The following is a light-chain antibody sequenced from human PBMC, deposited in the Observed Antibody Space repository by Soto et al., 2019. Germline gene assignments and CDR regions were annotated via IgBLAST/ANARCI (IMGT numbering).Light chain of an antibody. CDR3: HQYGSSPGT. Sequence: EIVLTQSPGTLSLSPGERATLSCRASQSVSSSYLAWYQQKPGQAPRLLIYGASSRDTGIPDRFSGSGSGTDFTLTISRLEPEDFAVYYCHQYGSSPGTFGQGTKVELK. CDR2: GAS. CDR1: QSVSSSY. J-gene: IGKJ1*01. V-gene: IGKV3-20*01.